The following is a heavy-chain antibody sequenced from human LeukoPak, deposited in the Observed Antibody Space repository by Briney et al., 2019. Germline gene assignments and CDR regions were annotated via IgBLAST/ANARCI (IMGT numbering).Heavy chain of an antibody. CDR2: IYHSGST. J-gene: IGHJ6*03. Sequence: SQTLSLTCTVSGGSISSGGYYWSWIRQPPGKGLEWIGYIYHSGSTYYNPSLKSRVTISVDRSKNQFSLKLSSVTAADTAVYYCARGGPYYMDVWGKGTTVTVSS. V-gene: IGHV4-30-2*01. D-gene: IGHD6-25*01. CDR1: GGSISSGGYY. CDR3: ARGGPYYMDV.